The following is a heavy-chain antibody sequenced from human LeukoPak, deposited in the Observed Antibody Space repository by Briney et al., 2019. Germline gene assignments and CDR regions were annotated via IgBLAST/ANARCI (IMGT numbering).Heavy chain of an antibody. V-gene: IGHV3-66*01. J-gene: IGHJ4*02. CDR2: IYGGGST. Sequence: GGSLRLSCVASGFTVSSVYMSWVRQSPGKGLEWISVIYGGGSTYYVDSVKGRFTIYRDNSKNMVYLQMSSLRVEDTAVYYCARASDGYWGQGTLVTVSS. CDR1: GFTVSSVY. CDR3: ARASDGY.